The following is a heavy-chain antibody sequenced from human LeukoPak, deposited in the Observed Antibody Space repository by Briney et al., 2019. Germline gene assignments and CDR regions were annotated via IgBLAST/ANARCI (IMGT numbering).Heavy chain of an antibody. J-gene: IGHJ4*02. D-gene: IGHD3-9*01. Sequence: PGGSLRLSCSASGFTFSSYAMLWVRQAPGKGLECVSAISSGGSTHYADSVKGRFTISRDDSENTLYLQMSSLRAEDTAVYYCAKDWDKVRYFDWSPFDYWGQGTLVTVSS. CDR3: AKDWDKVRYFDWSPFDY. V-gene: IGHV3-64D*09. CDR1: GFTFSSYA. CDR2: ISSGGST.